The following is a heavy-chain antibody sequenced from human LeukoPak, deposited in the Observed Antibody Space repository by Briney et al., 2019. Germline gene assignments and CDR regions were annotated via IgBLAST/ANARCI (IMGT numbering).Heavy chain of an antibody. CDR2: IRNDASNT. V-gene: IGHV3-30*02. Sequence: GGSLRLSCAAPGFTFSSYGMHWVRQAPGKGLDWVAYIRNDASNTYYADSVKGRFSISRDNSKNTLYLQMNSLIPEDTAVYYCAKRAGSAWSAGAWGQGTLVTVSS. J-gene: IGHJ5*02. CDR1: GFTFSSYG. CDR3: AKRAGSAWSAGA. D-gene: IGHD3-10*01.